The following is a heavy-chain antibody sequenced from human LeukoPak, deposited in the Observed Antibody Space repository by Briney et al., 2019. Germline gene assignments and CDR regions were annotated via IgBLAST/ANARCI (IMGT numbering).Heavy chain of an antibody. D-gene: IGHD3-10*01. J-gene: IGHJ4*02. CDR2: ISGSGGST. CDR1: GFTFSSYA. CDR3: AKSGLWFGELPAMGAENYGGYHLDY. V-gene: IGHV3-23*01. Sequence: GGSLRLSCAASGFTFSSYAMSWVRQAPGKGLEWVSAISGSGGSTYYADSVKGRFTISRDNSKNTLYLQMNSLRAEDTAVYYCAKSGLWFGELPAMGAENYGGYHLDYWGQGTLVTVSS.